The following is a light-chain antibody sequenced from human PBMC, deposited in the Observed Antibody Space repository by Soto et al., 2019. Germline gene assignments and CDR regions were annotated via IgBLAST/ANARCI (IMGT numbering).Light chain of an antibody. CDR1: SSDVGNYNY. CDR2: DVT. J-gene: IGLJ1*01. V-gene: IGLV2-11*01. CDR3: CSYAGSYTYV. Sequence: QSVLTQPRSVSGSPGQSVTISCTGASSDVGNYNYVSWYQQHPGKAPKLMVYDVTKRPSGAPDRFSGSKSGNTASLTISGLQAEDEADYYCCSYAGSYTYVFGTGTKVTVL.